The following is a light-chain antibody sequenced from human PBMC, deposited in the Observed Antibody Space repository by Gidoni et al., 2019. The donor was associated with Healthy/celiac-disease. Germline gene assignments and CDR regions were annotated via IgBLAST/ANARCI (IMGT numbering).Light chain of an antibody. Sequence: VLTQSPGTLSLSPGERATLSCRASQSVSSSYLAWYQQKPGQAPRLLIYGASSRATGIPDRFSGSGSGTDFTLTISRLEPEDFAVYYCQQYGSSPWTFGQGTKVEIK. CDR1: QSVSSSY. J-gene: IGKJ1*01. CDR3: QQYGSSPWT. CDR2: GAS. V-gene: IGKV3-20*01.